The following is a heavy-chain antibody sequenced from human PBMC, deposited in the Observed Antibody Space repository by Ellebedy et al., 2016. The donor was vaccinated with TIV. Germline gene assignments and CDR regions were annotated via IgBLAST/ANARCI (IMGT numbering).Heavy chain of an antibody. CDR3: AEDGHGGWSV. J-gene: IGHJ4*02. CDR1: GFPVTSNY. D-gene: IGHD6-19*01. Sequence: GESPKISCAASGFPVTSNYMNWVRQAPGKGLEWISTISVSGSGTFFADSVKGRLTISSDNTRTTLYLHMNSLRAEDTAVYYCAEDGHGGWSVWGQGTLVTVSS. V-gene: IGHV3-23*01. CDR2: ISVSGSGT.